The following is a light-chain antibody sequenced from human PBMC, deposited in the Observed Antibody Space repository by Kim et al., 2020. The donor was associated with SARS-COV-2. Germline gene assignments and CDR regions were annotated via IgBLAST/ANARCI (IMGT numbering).Light chain of an antibody. V-gene: IGKV3-20*01. CDR3: QQYENSPWT. CDR2: GAS. Sequence: IVLTQSPGTLSLSPGGRATLSCRASQSVSSMYLAWYQHKHGQATRLLIYGASNRATGIPDRVRGSGSGTGFTLNISRLEPEDCAVYYCQQYENSPWTFGQATKVDI. CDR1: QSVSSMY. J-gene: IGKJ1*01.